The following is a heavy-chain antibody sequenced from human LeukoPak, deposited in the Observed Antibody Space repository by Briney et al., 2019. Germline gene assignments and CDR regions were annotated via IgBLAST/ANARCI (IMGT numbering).Heavy chain of an antibody. J-gene: IGHJ3*02. D-gene: IGHD6-13*01. Sequence: ASVKVSCKASGYTFTGYYMHWVRQAPGQGLEWMGWINPNSGGTNYAQKFQGRVTMTRDTSISTAYMELRRLRSDDTAVYYCARDFHLSSSYAFDIWGQGTMVTVSS. CDR1: GYTFTGYY. CDR3: ARDFHLSSSYAFDI. CDR2: INPNSGGT. V-gene: IGHV1-2*02.